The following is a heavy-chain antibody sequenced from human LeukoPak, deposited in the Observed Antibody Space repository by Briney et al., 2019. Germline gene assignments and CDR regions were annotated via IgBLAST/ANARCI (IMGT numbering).Heavy chain of an antibody. CDR3: ARGPLIRYFEWLISILCY. CDR1: GYTFTSYA. D-gene: IGHD3-9*01. V-gene: IGHV1-3*01. CDR2: INAGNGNT. J-gene: IGHJ4*02. Sequence: ASVKVSCKASGYTFTSYAMHWVRQAPGQRLEWMGWINAGNGNTKYSQKFQGRVTITRDTSASTAYMELSSLRSEDTAVYYCARGPLIRYFEWLISILCYWGQGTLVNVS.